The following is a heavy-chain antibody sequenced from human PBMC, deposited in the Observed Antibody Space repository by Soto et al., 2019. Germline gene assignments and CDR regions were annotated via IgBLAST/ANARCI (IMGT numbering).Heavy chain of an antibody. Sequence: SQTLSLTCAISGDSVSSNSAAWNWIRQSPLRGLEWLGRTYYRSKWYKEYAASVKSRITINPDTSKNQFSLQLNSVSPEDTAVYYCARTVGWLDPWGQGFLVTVSS. CDR3: ARTVGWLDP. D-gene: IGHD1-26*01. J-gene: IGHJ5*02. V-gene: IGHV6-1*01. CDR2: TYYRSKWYK. CDR1: GDSVSSNSAA.